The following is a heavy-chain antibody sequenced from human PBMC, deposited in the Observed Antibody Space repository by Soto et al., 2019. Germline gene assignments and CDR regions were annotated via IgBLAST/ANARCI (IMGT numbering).Heavy chain of an antibody. CDR3: ARDHPVGH. CDR2: IYYSGST. J-gene: IGHJ4*02. D-gene: IGHD1-26*01. V-gene: IGHV4-59*01. Sequence: QVQLQESGPGLVKPSETLSLTCTVSGGSISSYYWIWIRQPPGKGLEWIGYIYYSGSTNYNPSLKSRVTISVDTSKNQFSLKLSAVTAADTAVYYCARDHPVGHWGQGTLVTVSS. CDR1: GGSISSYY.